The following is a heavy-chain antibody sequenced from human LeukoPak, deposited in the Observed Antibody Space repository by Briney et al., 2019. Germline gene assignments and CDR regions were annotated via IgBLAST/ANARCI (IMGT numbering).Heavy chain of an antibody. CDR3: AREWGGGSPNWFDP. CDR1: GGSISSSSYY. Sequence: PSETLSLTCTVSGGSISSSSYYWGWIRQPPGKGLEWIGSIYHSGSTYYDPSLKSRVTISVDTSKDQFSLKLSSVTAADTAVYYCAREWGGGSPNWFDPWGQGTLVTVSS. J-gene: IGHJ5*02. CDR2: IYHSGST. D-gene: IGHD3-16*01. V-gene: IGHV4-39*07.